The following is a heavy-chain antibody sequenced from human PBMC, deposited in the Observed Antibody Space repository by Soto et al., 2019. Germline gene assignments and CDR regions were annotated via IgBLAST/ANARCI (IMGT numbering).Heavy chain of an antibody. V-gene: IGHV3-53*02. CDR3: ARKSDSSPVPEADGV. CDR2: IYSNGDT. D-gene: IGHD2-8*01. CDR1: GFSVGSNY. Sequence: EVQLVETGGGLIQPGGSLRLSCAASGFSVGSNYMTWVRQSPGKGLEWVSLIYSNGDTDYADSVKGRFSISRDNFKNTLYLQMNNLRADDTALYHCARKSDSSPVPEADGVWGRGTLVTVSS. J-gene: IGHJ4*02.